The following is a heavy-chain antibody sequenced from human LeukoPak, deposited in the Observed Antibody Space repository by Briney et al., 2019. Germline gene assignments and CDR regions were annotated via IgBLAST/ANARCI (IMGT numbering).Heavy chain of an antibody. J-gene: IGHJ4*02. CDR3: MSYAGRSDDY. CDR2: ISSSSSYR. CDR1: GFTFSRYS. V-gene: IGHV3-21*01. D-gene: IGHD3-16*01. Sequence: GGSLRLSCAASGFTFSRYSMNGVRQAPGKGLEWVSSISSSSSYRYYADSAKGRFTISRDNAKNSLHLQMNSLRAEDTAVYYCMSYAGRSDDYWGQGTLVTVSS.